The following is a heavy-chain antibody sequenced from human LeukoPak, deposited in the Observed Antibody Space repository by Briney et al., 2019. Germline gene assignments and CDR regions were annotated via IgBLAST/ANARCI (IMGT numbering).Heavy chain of an antibody. CDR2: INPNSGGT. Sequence: ASVKVSCKASGYTFTGYYMHWVRQAPGQGLEWMGWINPNSGGTNYAQKLQGRVTMTTDTSTSTAYMELRSLRSDDTAVYYCARDEYYDSSGYYYGVLFDYWGQGTLVTVSS. CDR3: ARDEYYDSSGYYYGVLFDY. V-gene: IGHV1-2*02. D-gene: IGHD3-22*01. J-gene: IGHJ4*02. CDR1: GYTFTGYY.